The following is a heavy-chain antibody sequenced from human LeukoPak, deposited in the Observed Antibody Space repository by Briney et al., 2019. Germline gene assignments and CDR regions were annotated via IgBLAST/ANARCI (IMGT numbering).Heavy chain of an antibody. J-gene: IGHJ4*02. CDR2: INPNSGGT. V-gene: IGHV1-2*02. CDR3: ARGHTHTYYYDSSGYSDLDY. D-gene: IGHD3-22*01. CDR1: GYTFADYY. Sequence: GASVKVSCKASGYTFADYYIHWVRQAPGQGLEWMGWINPNSGGTNYAQKFQGRVTMTRDTSISTAYMELSRLRSDDTAVYYCARGHTHTYYYDSSGYSDLDYWGQGTLVTVSS.